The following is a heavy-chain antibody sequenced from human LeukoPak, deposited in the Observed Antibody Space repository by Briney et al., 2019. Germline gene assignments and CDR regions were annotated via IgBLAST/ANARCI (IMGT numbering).Heavy chain of an antibody. CDR3: AKDRSYYYDSSHRDY. D-gene: IGHD3-22*01. J-gene: IGHJ4*02. CDR2: IYSGGST. Sequence: GGSLRLSCAASEFSVGSNYMTWVRQAPGKGLEWVSLIYSGGSTYYADSVKGRFTISRDNSKNTLYLQMNSLRAEDTAVYYCAKDRSYYYDSSHRDYWGQGTLVTVSS. CDR1: EFSVGSNY. V-gene: IGHV3-66*01.